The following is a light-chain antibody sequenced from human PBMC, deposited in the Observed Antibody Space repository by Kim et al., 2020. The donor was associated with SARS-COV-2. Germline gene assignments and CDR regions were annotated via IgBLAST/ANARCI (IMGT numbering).Light chain of an antibody. J-gene: IGLJ3*02. CDR2: RNS. V-gene: IGLV1-47*01. CDR1: SSNTGSNY. CDR3: ATWDDSLSGRV. Sequence: GRTVSISCSGSSSNTGSNYVHWYQQLPGTAPKLLVFRNSQRPSGVPDRFSGSKSGTSASLAISGLRSEDEADYYCATWDDSLSGRVFGGGTQLTVL.